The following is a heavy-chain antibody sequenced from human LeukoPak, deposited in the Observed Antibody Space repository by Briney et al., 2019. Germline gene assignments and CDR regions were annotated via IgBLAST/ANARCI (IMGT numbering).Heavy chain of an antibody. J-gene: IGHJ4*02. CDR1: GGSISSYY. CDR2: IYYSGST. Sequence: PSETLSLTCTVSGGSISSYYWSWIRQPPGKGLEWIGYIYYSGSTNYNPSLKSRVTMSVDTSKNQFSLKLSSVTAAVTAVYYCARGAGIAVAGTWVDYWGQGALVTVSS. CDR3: ARGAGIAVAGTWVDY. V-gene: IGHV4-59*01. D-gene: IGHD6-19*01.